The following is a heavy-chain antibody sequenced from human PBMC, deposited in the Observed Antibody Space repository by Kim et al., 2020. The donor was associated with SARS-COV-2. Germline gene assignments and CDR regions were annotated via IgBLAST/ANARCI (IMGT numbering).Heavy chain of an antibody. V-gene: IGHV3-30*18. CDR3: AKSPRGWYQGGYYYYYGMDV. D-gene: IGHD2-15*01. Sequence: GGSLRLSCAASGFTFSSYGMHWVRQAPGKGLEWVAVISYDGSNKYYADSVKGRFTISRDNSKNTLYLQMNSLRAEDTAVYYCAKSPRGWYQGGYYYYYGMDVWGQGTTVTVSS. CDR1: GFTFSSYG. J-gene: IGHJ6*02. CDR2: ISYDGSNK.